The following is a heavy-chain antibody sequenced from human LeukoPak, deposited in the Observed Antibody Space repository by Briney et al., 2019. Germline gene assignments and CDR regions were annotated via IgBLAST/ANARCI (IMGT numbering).Heavy chain of an antibody. V-gene: IGHV1-2*02. CDR2: INPNSAGT. Sequence: ASVKVSCKTSGYTFTGYYIHWVRQAPGQGLEWMGWINPNSAGTNYAQKFQERVTITRDMSTSTAYMELSSLRSEDTAVYYCAADAQLVDAFDIWGQGTMVTVSS. D-gene: IGHD6-13*01. CDR1: GYTFTGYY. J-gene: IGHJ3*02. CDR3: AADAQLVDAFDI.